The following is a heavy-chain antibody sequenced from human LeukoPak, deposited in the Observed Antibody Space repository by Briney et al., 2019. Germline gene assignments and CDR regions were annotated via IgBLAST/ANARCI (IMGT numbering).Heavy chain of an antibody. D-gene: IGHD5-24*01. J-gene: IGHJ4*02. CDR3: VKDLEMATITGFDY. CDR1: GFTFSSCA. Sequence: GGSLRLSCSASGFTFSSCAMHWVRQAPGKGLEYVSAISSNGGSTYYADSVKGRFTISRDNSKNTLYLQMSSLRAEDTAVYYCVKDLEMATITGFDYWGQGTLVTVSS. CDR2: ISSNGGST. V-gene: IGHV3-64D*06.